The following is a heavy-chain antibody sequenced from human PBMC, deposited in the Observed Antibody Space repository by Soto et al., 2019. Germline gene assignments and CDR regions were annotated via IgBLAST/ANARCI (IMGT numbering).Heavy chain of an antibody. CDR2: IVVGSGNT. D-gene: IGHD2-15*01. CDR1: GFTFTSSA. CDR3: AAEGYCSGGSCKVDDY. Sequence: VASVKVSCKASGFTFTSSAVQWVRQARGQRLEWIGWIVVGSGNTNYAQKFQERVTITRDMSTSTAYMELSSLRSEDTAVYYCAAEGYCSGGSCKVDDYWGQGTLVTVSS. J-gene: IGHJ4*02. V-gene: IGHV1-58*01.